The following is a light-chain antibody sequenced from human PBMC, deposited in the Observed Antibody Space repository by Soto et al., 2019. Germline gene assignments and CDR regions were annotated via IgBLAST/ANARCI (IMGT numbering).Light chain of an antibody. V-gene: IGKV3-20*01. CDR2: DAS. CDR3: HQYGHSPVT. J-gene: IGKJ4*01. Sequence: EIVLTQTPGTVSLSPGERSTLSCMASQSVRSTYFAWYQHKPGQAPRLLIFDASTRATGVTDRFSGSGSGTDFTLTISRLEPEDFALYYCHQYGHSPVTFGGGTQVDIK. CDR1: QSVRSTY.